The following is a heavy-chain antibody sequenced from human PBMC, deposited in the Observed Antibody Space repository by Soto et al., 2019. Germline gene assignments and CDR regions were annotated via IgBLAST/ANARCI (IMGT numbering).Heavy chain of an antibody. V-gene: IGHV3-30-3*01. CDR2: ISYDGSNQ. J-gene: IGHJ4*02. CDR3: ARDKRDLRFLEWSYYFDY. Sequence: QVQLVESGGGVVQPGRSLRLSCAASGFTFSSCAMHWVRQAPGKGLEWVALISYDGSNQYYAESVKGRFTISRDNSKNTLYLQMNSLRAEDTAVYYCARDKRDLRFLEWSYYFDYWGQGTLVTVSS. CDR1: GFTFSSCA. D-gene: IGHD3-3*01.